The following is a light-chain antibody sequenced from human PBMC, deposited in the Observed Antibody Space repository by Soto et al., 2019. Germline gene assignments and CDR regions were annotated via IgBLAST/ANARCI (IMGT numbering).Light chain of an antibody. Sequence: EILMTQSPATLSVSPGERATLSCRASQSVGSNLAWYQQKPGQAPRLLIYGASTRATGIPARFSGSGSGTEFTLTISSLQSEDVAVYYCQQYNNWPPTFGQGTKLEIK. V-gene: IGKV3D-15*01. CDR2: GAS. J-gene: IGKJ2*01. CDR1: QSVGSN. CDR3: QQYNNWPPT.